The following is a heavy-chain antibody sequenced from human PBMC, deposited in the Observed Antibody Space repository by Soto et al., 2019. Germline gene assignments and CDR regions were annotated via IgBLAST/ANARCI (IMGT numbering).Heavy chain of an antibody. V-gene: IGHV1-46*01. CDR2: VYPSGGGT. Sequence: QVQLVQSGAEVRKPGASVRVSCKAAGYTFSITYLHWLRQAPGQGLEWLGLVYPSGGGTNYKESFKGRLNITRDTSTSTVYMDLSRLTSEDTAIDYCARGYCSGWNCYNCLDVWGQGTTVTVSS. CDR1: GYTFSITY. CDR3: ARGYCSGWNCYNCLDV. J-gene: IGHJ6*02. D-gene: IGHD2-15*01.